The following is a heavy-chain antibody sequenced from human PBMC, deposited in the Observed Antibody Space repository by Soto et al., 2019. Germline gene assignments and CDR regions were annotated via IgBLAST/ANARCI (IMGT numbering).Heavy chain of an antibody. CDR3: ARGGSTSWLRALDL. Sequence: EVQLVESGGGLVQPGGSLRLSCAVSGFTFSNYYMQWVRQGPGKGLVYVARIDFDGRSTVHADSVKGRFTISRDNAKNTLYLQMNSLRAEDTGVYYCARGGSTSWLRALDLWGQGTLVTVSS. V-gene: IGHV3-74*01. CDR2: IDFDGRST. D-gene: IGHD6-13*01. CDR1: GFTFSNYY. J-gene: IGHJ5*02.